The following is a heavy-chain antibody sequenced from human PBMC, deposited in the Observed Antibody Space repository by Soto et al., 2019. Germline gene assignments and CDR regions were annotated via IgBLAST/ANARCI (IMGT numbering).Heavy chain of an antibody. CDR1: GYTFTSYG. CDR3: ARVYLQLRTRGGKFDP. Sequence: ASVKVSCKASGYTFTSYGISWVRQAPGQGLEWMGWISAYNGNTNYAQKLQGRVTMTTDTSTSTAYMELRRLRSDDTAVYYCARVYLQLRTRGGKFDPWGQGTLVTVSS. D-gene: IGHD1-26*01. J-gene: IGHJ5*02. V-gene: IGHV1-18*01. CDR2: ISAYNGNT.